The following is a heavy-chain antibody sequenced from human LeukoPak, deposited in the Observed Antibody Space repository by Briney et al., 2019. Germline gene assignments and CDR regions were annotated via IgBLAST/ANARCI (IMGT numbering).Heavy chain of an antibody. Sequence: SETLSLTCTVSGGSISSSSYYWGWIRQPPGKGLEWIGSIYYSGSTYYNPSHKSRVTISVDTSKNQFSLKLSSVTAADTAVYYCARLKLEPYYYGMDVWGQGTTVTVSS. CDR3: ARLKLEPYYYGMDV. CDR1: GGSISSSSYY. V-gene: IGHV4-39*01. CDR2: IYYSGST. J-gene: IGHJ6*02. D-gene: IGHD1-7*01.